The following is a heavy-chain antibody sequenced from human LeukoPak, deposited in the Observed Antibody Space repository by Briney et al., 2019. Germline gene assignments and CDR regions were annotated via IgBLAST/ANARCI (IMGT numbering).Heavy chain of an antibody. CDR3: ARDSRRICDY. CDR1: GFIFSGYG. D-gene: IGHD6-25*01. J-gene: IGHJ4*02. CDR2: ISYDGSNK. Sequence: PGGSLRLSCAAPGFIFSGYGMSWVRQAPGKGLEWVAVISYDGSNKYYADSVKGRFTISRDNSKNTLYLQMNSLRAEDTAVYYCARDSRRICDYWGQGTLVTVSS. V-gene: IGHV3-30*03.